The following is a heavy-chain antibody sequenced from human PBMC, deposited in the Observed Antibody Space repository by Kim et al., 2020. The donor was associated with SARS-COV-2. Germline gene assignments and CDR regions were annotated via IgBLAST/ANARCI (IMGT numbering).Heavy chain of an antibody. D-gene: IGHD3-9*01. V-gene: IGHV4-34*01. CDR1: GGSFSGYY. CDR3: SRGNRYFAWLLLHWFDP. Sequence: SETLSLTCAVYGGSFSGYYWSWIRQPPGKGLEWIGEINHSGSTNYNPSLKSRVTISVDTSKNQFSLKLSTVTAADTAVYYCSRGNRYFAWLLLHWFDPRG. J-gene: IGHJ5*02. CDR2: INHSGST.